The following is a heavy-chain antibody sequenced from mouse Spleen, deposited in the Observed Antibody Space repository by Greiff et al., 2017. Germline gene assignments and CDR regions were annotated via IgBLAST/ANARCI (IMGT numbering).Heavy chain of an antibody. V-gene: IGHV1-80*01. J-gene: IGHJ4*01. D-gene: IGHD2-4*01. CDR1: GYAFSSYW. CDR2: IYPGDGDT. Sequence: QVQLQQSGAELVKPGASVKISCKASGYAFSSYWMNWVKQRPGKGLEWIGQIYPGDGDTNYNGKFKGKATLTADKSSSTAYMQLSSLTSEDSAVYFCARRRSTMITYYAMDYWGQGTSVTVSS. CDR3: ARRRSTMITYYAMDY.